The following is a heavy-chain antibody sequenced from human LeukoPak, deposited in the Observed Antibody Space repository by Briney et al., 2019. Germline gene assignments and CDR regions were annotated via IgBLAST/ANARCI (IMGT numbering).Heavy chain of an antibody. Sequence: SETLSLTCTVSGASISSYYWSWIRQPAGKGLEWIGRIYISGSGSTNYNPSLKSRVTMSVDTSKNQFSLKLSSVTAADTAVYYCAGVVVVADSNWFDPGGQGTLVTVSS. V-gene: IGHV4-4*07. CDR2: IYISGSGST. D-gene: IGHD2-15*01. CDR1: GASISSYY. CDR3: AGVVVVADSNWFDP. J-gene: IGHJ5*02.